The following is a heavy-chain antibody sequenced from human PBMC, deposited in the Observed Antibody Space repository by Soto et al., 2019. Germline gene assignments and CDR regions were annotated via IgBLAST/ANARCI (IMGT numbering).Heavy chain of an antibody. V-gene: IGHV1-3*01. CDR2: INAGNGNT. Sequence: GASVKVSCKASGYTFTSYAMHWVRQAPGQRLEWMGWINAGNGNTKYSQKFQGRVTITRDTSASTAYMELSSLRSEDTAVYYCARDPSAWDYGDYYYYGMDVWGQGTTVTVSS. J-gene: IGHJ6*02. D-gene: IGHD4-17*01. CDR3: ARDPSAWDYGDYYYYGMDV. CDR1: GYTFTSYA.